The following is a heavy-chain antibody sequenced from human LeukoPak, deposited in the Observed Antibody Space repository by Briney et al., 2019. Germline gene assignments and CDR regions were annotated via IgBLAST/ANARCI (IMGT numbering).Heavy chain of an antibody. CDR2: INHSGST. J-gene: IGHJ5*02. CDR1: GFTFSSYA. D-gene: IGHD1-7*01. V-gene: IGHV4-34*01. Sequence: GSLRLSCAASGFTFSSYAMSWVRQAPGKGLEWIGEINHSGSTNYNPSLKSRVTISVDTSKNQFSLKLSSVTAADTAVYYCARKGYNWNFRGWFDPWGQGTLVTVSS. CDR3: ARKGYNWNFRGWFDP.